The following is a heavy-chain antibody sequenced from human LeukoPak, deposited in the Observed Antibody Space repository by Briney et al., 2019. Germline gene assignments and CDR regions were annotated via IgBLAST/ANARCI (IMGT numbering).Heavy chain of an antibody. Sequence: SETLPLTCTVSGGSISSYYWSWIRQPAGKGLEWIGRIYTSGSTNYNPSLKSRVTMSVDTSKNQFSLKLSSVTAADTAVYYCARVVEDCSSTSCYRKIFYYYMDVWGKGTTVTVSS. D-gene: IGHD2-2*01. V-gene: IGHV4-4*07. J-gene: IGHJ6*03. CDR1: GGSISSYY. CDR2: IYTSGST. CDR3: ARVVEDCSSTSCYRKIFYYYMDV.